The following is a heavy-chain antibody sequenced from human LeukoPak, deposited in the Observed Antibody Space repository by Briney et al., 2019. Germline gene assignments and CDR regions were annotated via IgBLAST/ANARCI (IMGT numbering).Heavy chain of an antibody. V-gene: IGHV4-61*02. Sequence: PSETLSLTCTVSGGSFSSGTYYWSWIRQPAGKGLEWIGRIYTSGSTNYNPSFKSRVTISVDTSKNQFSLKLISVTAADTAVYYCASRKLGNDYWGQGTLVTVSS. CDR1: GGSFSSGTYY. D-gene: IGHD7-27*01. CDR2: IYTSGST. J-gene: IGHJ4*02. CDR3: ASRKLGNDY.